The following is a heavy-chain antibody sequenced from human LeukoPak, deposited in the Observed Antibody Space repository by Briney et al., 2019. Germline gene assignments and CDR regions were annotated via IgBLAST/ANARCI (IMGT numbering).Heavy chain of an antibody. CDR1: GFTFSSYG. CDR2: IRYDGSNK. J-gene: IGHJ4*02. Sequence: GGSLRLSCAASGFTFSSYGMHWVRQARGKGLEWVAFIRYDGSNKFYADSVKGRFTISRDNSKSTLYLQMNSLRAEDTAVYYCANSGGYYPTGYFDYWGQGTLVTVSS. D-gene: IGHD3-22*01. CDR3: ANSGGYYPTGYFDY. V-gene: IGHV3-30*02.